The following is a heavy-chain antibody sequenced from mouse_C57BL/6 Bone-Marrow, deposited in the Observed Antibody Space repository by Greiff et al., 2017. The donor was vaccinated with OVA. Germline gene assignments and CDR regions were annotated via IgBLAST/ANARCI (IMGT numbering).Heavy chain of an antibody. CDR3: AREDGNWFAY. Sequence: VQLQQSGAELARPGASVKMSCKASGYTFTSYTMHWVNQRPGQGLEWIGYINPSSGYTKYNQKFKDKATLTADKSSSTAYMQLNSLTSEDSAVYYCAREDGNWFAYWGQGTLVTVSA. D-gene: IGHD2-1*01. V-gene: IGHV1-4*01. CDR2: INPSSGYT. J-gene: IGHJ3*01. CDR1: GYTFTSYT.